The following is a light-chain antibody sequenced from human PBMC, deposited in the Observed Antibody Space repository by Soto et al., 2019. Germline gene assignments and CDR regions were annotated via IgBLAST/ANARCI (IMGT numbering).Light chain of an antibody. CDR1: QAIRNR. CDR2: AAS. Sequence: AIQMTQSPSSLSASVGDRVTITCRASQAIRNRLGWYQQKPGKAPKLLIYAASSLQSGVPSRFSGSGSGTDFTLTISCLQPEDFATYYCLQDYNYPWTFGQGTRVDI. J-gene: IGKJ1*01. CDR3: LQDYNYPWT. V-gene: IGKV1-6*01.